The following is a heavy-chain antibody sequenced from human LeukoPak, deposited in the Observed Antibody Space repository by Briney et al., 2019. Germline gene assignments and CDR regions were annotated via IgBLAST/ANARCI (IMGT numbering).Heavy chain of an antibody. J-gene: IGHJ6*02. CDR3: AKACSGGSCYSETYYYYGMDV. Sequence: SGGSLRLSCAASGFTFSSYAMSWGRQAPGKGLEWVPAISGSGGSTYYADSVKGRFTISRDNSKNTLYLQMNSLRAEDTAVYYCAKACSGGSCYSETYYYYGMDVWGQGTTVTVSS. D-gene: IGHD2-15*01. CDR2: ISGSGGST. CDR1: GFTFSSYA. V-gene: IGHV3-23*01.